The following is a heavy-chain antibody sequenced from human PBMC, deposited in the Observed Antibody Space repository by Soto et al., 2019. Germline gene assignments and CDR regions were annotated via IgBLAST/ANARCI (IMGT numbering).Heavy chain of an antibody. V-gene: IGHV1-18*04. J-gene: IGHJ4*02. CDR1: GYTFTSYG. CDR3: ARGPAHEAAAGTPDY. CDR2: ISAYNGNT. Sequence: QVQLVQSGAEVKKPGASVKVSCKASGYTFTSYGISWVRQAPGQGLAWMGWISAYNGNTNYAPKLQGRVTMTTDTPTSTAYMEQRSLRSDDTAVYYCARGPAHEAAAGTPDYWGQGTLVTVSP. D-gene: IGHD6-13*01.